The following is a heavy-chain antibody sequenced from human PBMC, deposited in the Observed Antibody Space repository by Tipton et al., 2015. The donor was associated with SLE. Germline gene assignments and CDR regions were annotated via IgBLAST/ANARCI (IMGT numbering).Heavy chain of an antibody. D-gene: IGHD6-13*01. Sequence: QLVQSGAEVKKPGESLKISCKGSGYSFTSYWIGWVRQMPGKGLEWMGIIYPGDSDTRYSPSFQGQVTISVDTSKNQFSLKLSSVTAADTAVYYCARGDGIAAAGLRGRYFDLWGRGTLVTVSS. CDR3: ARGDGIAAAGLRGRYFDL. CDR2: IYPGDSDT. V-gene: IGHV5-51*03. CDR1: GYSFTSYW. J-gene: IGHJ2*01.